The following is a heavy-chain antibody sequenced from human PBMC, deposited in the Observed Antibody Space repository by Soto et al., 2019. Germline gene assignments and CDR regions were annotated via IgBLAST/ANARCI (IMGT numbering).Heavy chain of an antibody. D-gene: IGHD6-6*01. CDR2: INHGGST. V-gene: IGHV4-34*01. CDR1: GGSFTGYY. J-gene: IGHJ6*02. CDR3: ARVLAARQYYYYGMDV. Sequence: SETLSLTCAVHGGSFTGYYWSWIRQPPGKALEWVGEINHGGSTNYNPSLKSRVTISLDTSKNQFSLKLSSVTAADTAVYYCARVLAARQYYYYGMDVWGQGTTVTVSS.